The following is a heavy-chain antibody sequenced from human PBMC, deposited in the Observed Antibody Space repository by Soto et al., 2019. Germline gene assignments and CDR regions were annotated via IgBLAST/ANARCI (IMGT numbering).Heavy chain of an antibody. CDR1: GFTFSNHA. CDR2: ISFSGDNT. Sequence: EVHLLESGGGLVQPGGSLRLSCAASGFTFSNHAMSWVRQTPGEGLEWVSGISFSGDNTYYADSVRGRFTVSRDNSKSTLYLQMNSLRAEDTAVYYCAKRFTLFGVNKLSPDVDYWDQGTLVTVSS. D-gene: IGHD3-3*01. CDR3: AKRFTLFGVNKLSPDVDY. V-gene: IGHV3-23*01. J-gene: IGHJ4*02.